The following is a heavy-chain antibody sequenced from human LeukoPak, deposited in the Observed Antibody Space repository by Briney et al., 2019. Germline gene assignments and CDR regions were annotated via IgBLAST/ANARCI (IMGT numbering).Heavy chain of an antibody. V-gene: IGHV4-4*07. Sequence: SETLSLTCTVSGGSISSYYWSWIRQPAGKGLEWIGRIYTSGSTNYNPSLKSRVTMSVDTSKNQFSLKLSSVTAADTAVYYCARDLGYQLLAIWFDPWGQGTLATVSS. CDR3: ARDLGYQLLAIWFDP. CDR1: GGSISSYY. J-gene: IGHJ5*02. CDR2: IYTSGST. D-gene: IGHD2-2*01.